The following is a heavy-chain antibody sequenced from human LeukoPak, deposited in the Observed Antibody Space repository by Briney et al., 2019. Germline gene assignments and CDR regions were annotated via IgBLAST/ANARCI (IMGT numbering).Heavy chain of an antibody. D-gene: IGHD6-13*01. V-gene: IGHV1-8*01. CDR1: GYTFTSYD. Sequence: ASVKVSCKASGYTFTSYDINWVRQATGQGLEWMGWMNPNSGNTGYAQKFQGRVTMTRNTSISTAYVELSSLRSEDTAVYYCARGEVAAAEGESGMDVWGQGTTVTVSS. CDR3: ARGEVAAAEGESGMDV. CDR2: MNPNSGNT. J-gene: IGHJ6*02.